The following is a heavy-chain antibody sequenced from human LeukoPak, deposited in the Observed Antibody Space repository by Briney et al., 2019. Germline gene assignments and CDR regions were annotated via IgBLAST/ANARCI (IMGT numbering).Heavy chain of an antibody. CDR3: ARDSGVLGSSGYYTNWFDP. CDR1: GGSITSYY. Sequence: PSETLSLTCTVSGGSITSYYWSWIRQPPGKGLEWIGYIFYSGSTNYNPSLKSRVTISVDTSKSQFSLNLNSVTAADTAVYYCARDSGVLGSSGYYTNWFDPWGQGTLVTVSS. V-gene: IGHV4-59*12. CDR2: IFYSGST. D-gene: IGHD3-22*01. J-gene: IGHJ5*02.